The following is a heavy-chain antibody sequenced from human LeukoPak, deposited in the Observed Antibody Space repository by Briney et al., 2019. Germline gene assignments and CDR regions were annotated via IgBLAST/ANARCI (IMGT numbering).Heavy chain of an antibody. CDR3: ASSWYDNRAHAFDI. D-gene: IGHD3-22*01. Sequence: GGSLRLSCAASGFTFSSYWMGWVRQAPGKGLEWVANIKQDGSEKNYVDSVKGRLTISRDNAKSSLYLQMNSLRAEDPAVYYCASSWYDNRAHAFDIWGQGTMVTVSS. CDR2: IKQDGSEK. CDR1: GFTFSSYW. J-gene: IGHJ3*02. V-gene: IGHV3-7*01.